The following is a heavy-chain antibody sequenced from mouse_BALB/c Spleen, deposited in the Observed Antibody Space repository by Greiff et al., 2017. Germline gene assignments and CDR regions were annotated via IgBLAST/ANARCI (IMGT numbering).Heavy chain of an antibody. Sequence: EVHLVESGGGLVQPGGSLRLSCATSGFTFTDYYMSWVRQPPGKALEWLGFIRNKANGYTTEYSASVKGRFTISRDNSQSILYLQMNTLRAEDSATYYCARYGYDDGAFDYWGQGTTLTVSS. CDR1: GFTFTDYY. J-gene: IGHJ2*01. CDR2: IRNKANGYTT. V-gene: IGHV7-3*02. D-gene: IGHD2-2*01. CDR3: ARYGYDDGAFDY.